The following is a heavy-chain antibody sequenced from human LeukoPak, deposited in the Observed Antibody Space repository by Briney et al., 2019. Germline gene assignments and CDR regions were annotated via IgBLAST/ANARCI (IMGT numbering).Heavy chain of an antibody. Sequence: PGGPLRLSCAASGFTFSSYEMNWVRQAPGKGLECLSYISSSGGALYYPKSVKGRFTNSQDNAKNSLYLQMNSLRAEDTAVYYCARGGLGITFYFDSWGQGILVTVSS. V-gene: IGHV3-48*03. CDR3: ARGGLGITFYFDS. J-gene: IGHJ4*02. CDR1: GFTFSSYE. D-gene: IGHD7-27*01. CDR2: ISSSGGAL.